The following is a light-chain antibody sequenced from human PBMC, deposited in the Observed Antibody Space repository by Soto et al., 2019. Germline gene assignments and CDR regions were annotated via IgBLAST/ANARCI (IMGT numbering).Light chain of an antibody. CDR1: SSDVGGYNY. J-gene: IGLJ2*01. V-gene: IGLV2-14*01. CDR2: EVS. CDR3: TSYTTSSTLPVV. Sequence: QSVLTQPASVSGSPGQSITISCTGTSSDVGGYNYVSWYQQHPGKAPKLMIYEVSNRPSGVSNRFSGSKSGNTASLTISGLQSDDEADYYCTSYTTSSTLPVVFGGGTKVTVL.